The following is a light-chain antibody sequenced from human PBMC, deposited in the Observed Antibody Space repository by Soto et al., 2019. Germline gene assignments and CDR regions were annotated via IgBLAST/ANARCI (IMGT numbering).Light chain of an antibody. V-gene: IGKV4-1*01. CDR1: QSVLYSSNNKNY. J-gene: IGKJ2*01. CDR2: WAS. CDR3: QQYYNAPFT. Sequence: DIVMTQSPDSLAVSLGERATINCKSSQSVLYSSNNKNYLAWYQQKPGQPPNLLIYWASTRESGVPDRFSGSGSGTDFTLTISSLQAEDGAVYYCQQYYNAPFTFGQGTKLEIK.